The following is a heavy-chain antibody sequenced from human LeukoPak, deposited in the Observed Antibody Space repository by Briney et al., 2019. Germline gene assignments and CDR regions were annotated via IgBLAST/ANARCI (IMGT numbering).Heavy chain of an antibody. CDR3: AKDKRRSNYYYDSSGYYNGYFDY. V-gene: IGHV3-23*01. Sequence: SGGSLRLXCAASGFTFSSYAMSWVRQAPGKGLEWVSAISGSGGSTYYADSVKGRFTISRDNSKNTLYLQMNSLRAEDTAVYYCAKDKRRSNYYYDSSGYYNGYFDYWGQGTLVTVSS. CDR2: ISGSGGST. D-gene: IGHD3-22*01. J-gene: IGHJ4*02. CDR1: GFTFSSYA.